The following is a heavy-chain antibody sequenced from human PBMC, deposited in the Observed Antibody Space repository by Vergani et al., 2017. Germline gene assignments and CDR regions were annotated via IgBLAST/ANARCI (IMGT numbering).Heavy chain of an antibody. V-gene: IGHV4-59*11. CDR3: ASDTHSGQSADR. CDR1: FDSIRNLN. D-gene: IGHD5-12*01. J-gene: IGHJ5*02. Sequence: QVQLQESGPGLVKSSETLSLTCSVSFDSIRNLNCNWIRQPPGKGLEWIGSIHYSENTNYNTSLKTRVTISVDTSKNQFSLTLASVTAADTAVYYCASDTHSGQSADRWGQGILVTVTS. CDR2: IHYSENT.